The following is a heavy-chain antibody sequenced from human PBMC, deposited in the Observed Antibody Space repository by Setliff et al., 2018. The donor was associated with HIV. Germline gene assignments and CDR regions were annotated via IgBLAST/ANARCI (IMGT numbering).Heavy chain of an antibody. CDR3: ARAHTYSSSSGIDY. Sequence: GGSLRLSCAASGFTFSDCSMNWVRQAPGKGLEWISYITSTGSTIFYADSVKGRFTISRDNAENSLYLQMNSLRAEDTAVYYCARAHTYSSSSGIDYWGQGTLVTVSS. D-gene: IGHD6-6*01. J-gene: IGHJ4*02. V-gene: IGHV3-48*04. CDR1: GFTFSDCS. CDR2: ITSTGSTI.